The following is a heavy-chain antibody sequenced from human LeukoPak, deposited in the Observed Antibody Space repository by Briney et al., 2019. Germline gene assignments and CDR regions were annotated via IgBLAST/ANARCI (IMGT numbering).Heavy chain of an antibody. CDR3: ARSGAYSGSYYYFDY. J-gene: IGHJ4*02. D-gene: IGHD1-26*01. Sequence: ASVKVSCKASGYTFTSYGISWVRQAPGQGLEWMGWISAYNGNTNYAQKLQGRVTMTTDTSTSTAYMELRSLRSDDTAMYYCARSGAYSGSYYYFDYWGQGTLVTVSS. V-gene: IGHV1-18*01. CDR2: ISAYNGNT. CDR1: GYTFTSYG.